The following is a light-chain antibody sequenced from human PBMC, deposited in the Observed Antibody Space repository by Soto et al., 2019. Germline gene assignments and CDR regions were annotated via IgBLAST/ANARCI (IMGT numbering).Light chain of an antibody. J-gene: IGLJ1*01. V-gene: IGLV1-47*02. CDR3: AAWDDSLSGDV. CDR2: SNN. Sequence: QSVLTQPPSASGTPGQRVTISCSGSSSNIGSNYVYWYQQLPGTAPKLLIYSNNQRPSGVPDRVSGSKSGTSASLAISGRRAEDEADYYCAAWDDSLSGDVFGTGTKVTVL. CDR1: SSNIGSNY.